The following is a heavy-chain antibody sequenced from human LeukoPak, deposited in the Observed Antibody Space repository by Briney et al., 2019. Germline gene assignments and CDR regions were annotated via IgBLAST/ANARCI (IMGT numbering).Heavy chain of an antibody. Sequence: GGSLRLSCAASGFTFDDYAMHWVRQAPGKGLEWISLVSWDGSDAFYADSVKGRFTISRDNSKNSLYLEMNSLRAEDTAFYYCASSNGYTYGHLDSWGQGTLVTVSS. V-gene: IGHV3-43D*03. J-gene: IGHJ4*02. CDR1: GFTFDDYA. D-gene: IGHD5-18*01. CDR3: ASSNGYTYGHLDS. CDR2: VSWDGSDA.